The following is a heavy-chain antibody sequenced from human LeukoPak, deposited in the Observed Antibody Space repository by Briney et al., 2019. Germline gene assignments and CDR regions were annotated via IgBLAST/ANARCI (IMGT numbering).Heavy chain of an antibody. CDR1: GYTFTSYG. D-gene: IGHD1-26*01. J-gene: IGHJ4*02. CDR3: ARDTLPRLFSGSYSIFDY. V-gene: IGHV1-18*01. Sequence: GASVKVSCKASGYTFTSYGISWVRQAPGQGLEWMGWISAYNGNTNYAQKLQGRVTMTTDTSTSTAYMELRSLRSDDTAVYYCARDTLPRLFSGSYSIFDYWGQGTLVTVSS. CDR2: ISAYNGNT.